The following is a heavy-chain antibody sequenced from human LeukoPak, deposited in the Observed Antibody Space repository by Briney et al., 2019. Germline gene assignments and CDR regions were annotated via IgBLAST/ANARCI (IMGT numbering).Heavy chain of an antibody. CDR1: GGSITSGSFY. Sequence: PSETLSLTCTVSGGSITSGSFYWSWIRQPAGKGLQWIGRINPSGNSNYNPSLKRRVTMSVDTSMNQFSLKLTSLNAADTALYYCARAAVAGPFDYWGQGVLVTVSS. V-gene: IGHV4-61*02. D-gene: IGHD6-19*01. CDR2: INPSGNS. J-gene: IGHJ4*02. CDR3: ARAAVAGPFDY.